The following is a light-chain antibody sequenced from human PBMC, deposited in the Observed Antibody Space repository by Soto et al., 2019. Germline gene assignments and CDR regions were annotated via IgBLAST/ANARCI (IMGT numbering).Light chain of an antibody. CDR1: QSVSSSY. Sequence: EIVMTQSPATLSVSPGERATLSCRASQSVSSSYLAWYQQKPGQAPRLLIYGASTRATGIPARFSGSGSGTEFTLTINSLQSDDFAVYFCQQYKSWPPITFGQGIRLEIK. V-gene: IGKV3-15*01. J-gene: IGKJ5*01. CDR3: QQYKSWPPIT. CDR2: GAS.